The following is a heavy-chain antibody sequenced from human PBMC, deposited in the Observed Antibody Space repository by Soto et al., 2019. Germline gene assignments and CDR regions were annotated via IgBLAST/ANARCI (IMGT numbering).Heavy chain of an antibody. CDR3: AKDPCGYGDSKSPCYFDY. D-gene: IGHD4-17*01. J-gene: IGHJ4*02. CDR2: ISGSGGST. V-gene: IGHV3-23*01. Sequence: GGSLRLSCAASGFTFSSYAMSWVRQAPGKGLEWVSAISGSGGSTYYADSVKGRFTISRDNSKNTLYLQMNSLRAEDTAVYYCAKDPCGYGDSKSPCYFDYWGQGTLVTVSS. CDR1: GFTFSSYA.